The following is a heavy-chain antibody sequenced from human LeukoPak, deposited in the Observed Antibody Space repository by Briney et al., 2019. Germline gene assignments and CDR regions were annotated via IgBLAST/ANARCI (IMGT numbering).Heavy chain of an antibody. V-gene: IGHV4-34*01. CDR1: GGSFSGYY. Sequence: PSETLSLTCAVYGGSFSGYYWSWIRQPPGKGLEWIGEINHSGSTNYNPSLKSRVTISVDTSKNQFSLKLSSVTAADTAVYYCARGGGFTMVRGIRWFDPLGQGTLVTVSS. CDR3: ARGGGFTMVRGIRWFDP. J-gene: IGHJ5*02. CDR2: INHSGST. D-gene: IGHD3-10*01.